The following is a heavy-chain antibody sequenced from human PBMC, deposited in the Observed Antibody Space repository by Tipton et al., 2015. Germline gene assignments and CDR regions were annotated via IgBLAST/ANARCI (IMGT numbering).Heavy chain of an antibody. CDR3: ARDAGIYDNNGYDF. CDR1: GGSMSNFY. V-gene: IGHV4-59*01. Sequence: TLSLTCSVSGGSMSNFYWSWIRQPPGKRLEWIGYTFYSGSTNYNPSLKSRITISIDTSKNQFFLKLRSVTAADTAVYFCARDAGIYDNNGYDFWGRGTLVTVSS. D-gene: IGHD3-10*01. CDR2: TFYSGST. J-gene: IGHJ4*02.